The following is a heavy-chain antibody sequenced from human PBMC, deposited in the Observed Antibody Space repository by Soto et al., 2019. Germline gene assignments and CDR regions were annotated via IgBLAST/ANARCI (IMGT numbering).Heavy chain of an antibody. CDR3: AGDGSRDGYNYFGVGYFQH. CDR2: IYYSGST. D-gene: IGHD5-12*01. CDR1: GGSISSSSYY. Sequence: QLQLQESGPGLVKPSETLSLTCTVSGGSISSSSYYWGWIRQPPGKGLEWIGSIYYSGSTYYNPSLKSRVTISVDTSKNQFSLKLSSVTAADTAVYYCAGDGSRDGYNYFGVGYFQHWGQGTLVTVSS. J-gene: IGHJ1*01. V-gene: IGHV4-39*01.